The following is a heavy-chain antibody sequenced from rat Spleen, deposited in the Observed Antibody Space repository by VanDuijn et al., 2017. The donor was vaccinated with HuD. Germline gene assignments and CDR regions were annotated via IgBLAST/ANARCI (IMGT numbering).Heavy chain of an antibody. CDR3: TRDYGYNYGVMDA. Sequence: EVQLVESGGGLVQPGRSLKLSCVASGFTFNNYWMTWIRQAPGKGLEWVASITNTGGSTYYPDSVKGRFTISRDIAKSTLFLQMNSLKSEDTATYYCTRDYGYNYGVMDAWGQGASVTVSS. CDR2: ITNTGGST. V-gene: IGHV5-31*01. J-gene: IGHJ4*01. D-gene: IGHD1-9*01. CDR1: GFTFNNYW.